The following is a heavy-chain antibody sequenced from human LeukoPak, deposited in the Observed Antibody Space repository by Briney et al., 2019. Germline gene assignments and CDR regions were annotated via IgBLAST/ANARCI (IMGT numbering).Heavy chain of an antibody. Sequence: SETLSLTCTVSGGSISGGYWSWIRQPPGRGLEWIGYVYASGSTNYNPSLKSRVTISVDTSKSQFALKLSSVTAADTAVYYCAKSYFDYSTYYSYYFNLWGQGALVTVSS. CDR1: GGSISGGY. CDR2: VYASGST. V-gene: IGHV4-4*09. CDR3: AKSYFDYSTYYSYYFNL. J-gene: IGHJ4*02. D-gene: IGHD4-11*01.